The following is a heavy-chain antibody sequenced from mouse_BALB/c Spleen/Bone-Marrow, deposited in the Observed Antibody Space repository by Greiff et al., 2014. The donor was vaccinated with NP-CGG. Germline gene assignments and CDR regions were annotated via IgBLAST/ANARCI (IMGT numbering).Heavy chain of an antibody. CDR2: IDTSDSYT. D-gene: IGHD4-1*01. CDR1: GYTFTDYW. J-gene: IGHJ1*01. V-gene: IGHV1-69*01. Sequence: QVQLQQPGAELVMPGASVKMSCKASGYTFTDYWMHWVKQRPGQGLEWIGAIDTSDSYTSYNQKFKGKATLTVDESSSTAYMQLSSLTSEDSAVYYCARGTGWYFDVPGAGTTVPVHS. CDR3: ARGTGWYFDV.